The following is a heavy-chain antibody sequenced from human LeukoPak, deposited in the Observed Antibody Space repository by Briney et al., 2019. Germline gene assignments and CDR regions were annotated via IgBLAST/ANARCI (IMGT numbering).Heavy chain of an antibody. CDR3: ARARVIGWVVHDAFDI. CDR2: ISGSGGST. V-gene: IGHV3-23*01. D-gene: IGHD1-26*01. J-gene: IGHJ3*02. Sequence: GGSLRLSCAASGFTFSSYAMSWVRQAPGKGLEWVSTISGSGGSTYYADSVKGRFAISRDNSKNTLYLQMNSLRAEDTAVYYCARARVIGWVVHDAFDIWGQGTMVTVSS. CDR1: GFTFSSYA.